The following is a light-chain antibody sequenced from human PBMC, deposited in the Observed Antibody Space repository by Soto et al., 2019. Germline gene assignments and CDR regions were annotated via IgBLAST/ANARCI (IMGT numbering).Light chain of an antibody. J-gene: IGLJ1*01. CDR1: SRDIGAYNL. CDR2: EVR. Sequence: QSVLTQPASVSGSPGQSITISCSGTSRDIGAYNLVSWYQQPPGKAPKLLIYEVRNRPSGISYRFSGSKSGTTASLAVSGLQSEDEADYYCAAWDDSLNGYVFGTGTKVTVL. V-gene: IGLV2-14*01. CDR3: AAWDDSLNGYV.